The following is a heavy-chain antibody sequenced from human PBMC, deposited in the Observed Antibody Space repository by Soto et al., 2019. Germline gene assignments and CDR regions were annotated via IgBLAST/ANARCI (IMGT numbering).Heavy chain of an antibody. Sequence: PRGPRRLSCAASGLRFRTYPMTWVRQSPGKGLEWVAAISRNVHNTWYADAVKGRFTISRDNSKKTQSLQMSSLRAEDTALHFCARNSDSTRYYYYFEFWGRGNLVTVSA. CDR1: GLRFRTYP. CDR3: ARNSDSTRYYYYFEF. J-gene: IGHJ4*02. V-gene: IGHV3-23*01. D-gene: IGHD3-22*01. CDR2: ISRNVHNT.